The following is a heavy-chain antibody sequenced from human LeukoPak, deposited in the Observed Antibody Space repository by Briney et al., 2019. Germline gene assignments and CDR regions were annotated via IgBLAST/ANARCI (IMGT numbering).Heavy chain of an antibody. CDR1: GGSISSYY. J-gene: IGHJ4*02. CDR2: ISYSGST. V-gene: IGHV4-59*01. D-gene: IGHD5-12*01. Sequence: SETLSLPCTVSGGSISSYYWNWIRQPPGKGLEWIGYISYSGSTNYNPSLKSRVTISLGTSKNQFSLKVRSVTAADTAVYYCARGFDSKSTYFDYWGQGTLVTVSS. CDR3: ARGFDSKSTYFDY.